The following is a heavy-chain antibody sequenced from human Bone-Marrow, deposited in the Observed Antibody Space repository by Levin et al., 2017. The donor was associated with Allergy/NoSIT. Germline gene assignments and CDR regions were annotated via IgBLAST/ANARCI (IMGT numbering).Heavy chain of an antibody. CDR2: ISYDGSNR. Sequence: LSLTCAASGFTFSSYGMHWVRQAPGKGLEWVAAISYDGSNRDYADSVKGRFTISRDRSKNTLFLQMDSLRVEDTAMYYCAKGEQLWWGHLDYWGQGTLVTVSS. CDR3: AKGEQLWWGHLDY. V-gene: IGHV3-30*18. J-gene: IGHJ4*02. CDR1: GFTFSSYG. D-gene: IGHD5-18*01.